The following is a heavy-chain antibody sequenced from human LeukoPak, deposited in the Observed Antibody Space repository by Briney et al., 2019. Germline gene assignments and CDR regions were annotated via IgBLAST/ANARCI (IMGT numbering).Heavy chain of an antibody. CDR2: ITGSGGTT. V-gene: IGHV3-23*01. CDR3: AKIQGYFDY. J-gene: IGHJ4*02. CDR1: GFTFTSDA. Sequence: GGSLRLSCAASGFTFTSDAMSWVRQAPGKGLEWVSAITGSGGTTYYADFVKGRFTISRDNSKNTLYLQMNGLRVEDTAVYYCAKIQGYFDYWGQGTLVTVSS.